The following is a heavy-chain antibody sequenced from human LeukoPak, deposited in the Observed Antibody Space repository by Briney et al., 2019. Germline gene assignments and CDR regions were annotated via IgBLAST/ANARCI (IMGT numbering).Heavy chain of an antibody. J-gene: IGHJ6*02. D-gene: IGHD6-13*01. Sequence: GGSLRLSCAASGFTFSSYAMHWVRQAPGKGLEWVAVISYDGSNKYYADSVKGRFTISRDNSKNTLYLQMNSLRAEDTAVYYCARDLTAAGHYYYYGMDVWGQGTTVTVSS. CDR2: ISYDGSNK. CDR1: GFTFSSYA. CDR3: ARDLTAAGHYYYYGMDV. V-gene: IGHV3-30*04.